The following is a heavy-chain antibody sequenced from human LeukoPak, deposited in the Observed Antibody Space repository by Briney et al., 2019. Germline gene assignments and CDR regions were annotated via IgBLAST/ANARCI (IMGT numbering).Heavy chain of an antibody. CDR3: ARGRARDGSYPWLDS. D-gene: IGHD3-16*02. CDR2: IYYGGST. CDR1: GDSIGSYY. J-gene: IGHJ5*01. Sequence: PSETLSLTCSVSGDSIGSYYWTWIRQSPGKGLEWIGYIYYGGSTNYSPSLKSRVSISVDTSNNQFSLQLRSVSAADTAIYYCARGRARDGSYPWLDSWGQGTLVTVSS. V-gene: IGHV4-59*01.